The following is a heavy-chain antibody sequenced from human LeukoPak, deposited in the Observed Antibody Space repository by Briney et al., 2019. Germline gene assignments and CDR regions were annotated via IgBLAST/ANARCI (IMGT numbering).Heavy chain of an antibody. J-gene: IGHJ5*02. CDR3: ARDPLSLVGASQGGWFDP. V-gene: IGHV1-69*06. Sequence: SVKVSCKASGGTFSSYAISWVRQAPGQGLEWLGGITPIFGTANYAQKFQGRVTITADKSTSTAYMELSSLRSEDTAVYYCARDPLSLVGASQGGWFDPWGQGTLVTVSS. CDR2: ITPIFGTA. CDR1: GGTFSSYA. D-gene: IGHD1-26*01.